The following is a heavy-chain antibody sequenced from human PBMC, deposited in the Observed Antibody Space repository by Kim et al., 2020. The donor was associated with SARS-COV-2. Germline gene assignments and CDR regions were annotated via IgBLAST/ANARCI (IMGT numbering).Heavy chain of an antibody. CDR1: GGSISSSSYY. V-gene: IGHV4-39*01. CDR2: IYYSGST. J-gene: IGHJ5*02. CDR3: ATIVVVPAAVGYFDP. D-gene: IGHD2-2*01. Sequence: SETLSLTCTVSGGSISSSSYYWGWIRQPPGKGLEWIGSIYYSGSTYYNPSLKSRVTISVDTSKNQFSLKLSSVTAADTAVYYCATIVVVPAAVGYFDPWGQGTLVTVSS.